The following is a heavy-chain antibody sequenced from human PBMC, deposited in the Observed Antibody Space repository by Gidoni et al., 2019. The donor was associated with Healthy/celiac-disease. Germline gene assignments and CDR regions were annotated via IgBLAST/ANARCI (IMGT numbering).Heavy chain of an antibody. Sequence: QVQLVQPGAEVKNPGASVTVSRKVSGYTLTELSMVWVQQAPGKGLELVGGFDPEDGETIYAQKFRGRVTMTEDTSTDTAYMELSSLRSEDTAVYYCATTSGGLYYFDYWGQGTLVTVSS. CDR3: ATTSGGLYYFDY. CDR2: FDPEDGET. CDR1: GYTLTELS. V-gene: IGHV1-24*01. D-gene: IGHD5-12*01. J-gene: IGHJ4*02.